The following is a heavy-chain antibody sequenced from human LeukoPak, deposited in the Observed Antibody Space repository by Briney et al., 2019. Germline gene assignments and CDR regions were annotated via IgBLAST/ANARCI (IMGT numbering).Heavy chain of an antibody. J-gene: IGHJ4*02. Sequence: GASVKVSCKAAGYTFTSYYMHWVRQAPGQGLEWMGIINPGGGSTNYEQKFQGRVTMTRDTSTSTAYMELSSLRSEDTAVYYCGRGFGSSSWYRVGYWGQGTLVTVSS. V-gene: IGHV1-46*01. CDR1: GYTFTSYY. CDR2: INPGGGST. D-gene: IGHD6-13*01. CDR3: GRGFGSSSWYRVGY.